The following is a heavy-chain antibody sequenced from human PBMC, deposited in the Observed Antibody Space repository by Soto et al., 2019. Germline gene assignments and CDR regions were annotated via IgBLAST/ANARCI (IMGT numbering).Heavy chain of an antibody. CDR2: IIPIFGTA. V-gene: IGHV1-69*06. CDR3: ASSLTATAGRVYYYGIDV. J-gene: IGHJ6*02. D-gene: IGHD1-7*01. CDR1: GGTFSSYA. Sequence: QVQLVQSGAEVKKPGSSVKVSCKASGGTFSSYAISWVRQAPGQGLEWMGGIIPIFGTANYAQKFQGRVTITADKSTSTDYMELSSLRSEDTAVYYCASSLTATAGRVYYYGIDVWGQGTTVTVSS.